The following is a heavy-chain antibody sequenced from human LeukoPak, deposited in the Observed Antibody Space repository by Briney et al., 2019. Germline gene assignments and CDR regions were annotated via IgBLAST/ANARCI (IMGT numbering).Heavy chain of an antibody. Sequence: ASVKVSCKASGYTFTSYGISWVRRAPGQGLEWMGWISAYNGNTNYAQKLQGRVTMTTDTSTSTAYMELRSLRSDDTAVYYCARVRQQLARGWFDPWGQGTLVTVSS. CDR2: ISAYNGNT. CDR3: ARVRQQLARGWFDP. J-gene: IGHJ5*02. D-gene: IGHD6-13*01. CDR1: GYTFTSYG. V-gene: IGHV1-18*01.